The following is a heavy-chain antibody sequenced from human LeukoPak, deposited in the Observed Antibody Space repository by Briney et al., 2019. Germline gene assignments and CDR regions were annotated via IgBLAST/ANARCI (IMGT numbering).Heavy chain of an antibody. CDR3: AKECFGGAVAAPSDY. CDR2: IWYDGSNK. D-gene: IGHD6-19*01. Sequence: QPGRSLRLSCAASGLTFSSYGMHWVRQAPGMGLEWVALIWYDGSNKHYADSVKGRFTISRDNSKNTLYLQMDSLRAEDTAVYFCAKECFGGAVAAPSDYWGQGTLVTVSS. V-gene: IGHV3-33*06. CDR1: GLTFSSYG. J-gene: IGHJ4*02.